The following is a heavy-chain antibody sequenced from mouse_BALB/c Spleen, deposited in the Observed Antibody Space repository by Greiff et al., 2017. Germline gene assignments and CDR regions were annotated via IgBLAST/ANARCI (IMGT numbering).Heavy chain of an antibody. CDR2: IDPANGNT. J-gene: IGHJ3*01. CDR3: APAYYGNYEGFAY. Sequence: VQLKQSGAELVKPGASVKLSCTASGFNIKDTYMHWVKQRPEQGLEWIGRIDPANGNTKYDPKFQGKATITADTSSNTAYLQLSSLTSEDTAVYYCAPAYYGNYEGFAYWGQGTLVTVSA. V-gene: IGHV14-3*02. D-gene: IGHD2-10*01. CDR1: GFNIKDTY.